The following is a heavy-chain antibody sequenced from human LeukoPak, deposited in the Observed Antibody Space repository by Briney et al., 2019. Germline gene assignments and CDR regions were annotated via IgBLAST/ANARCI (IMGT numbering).Heavy chain of an antibody. D-gene: IGHD4-17*01. Sequence: SETLSLTCTVSGGSNYWSWIRQPPEKGLEWIAYIHYSGSPNYNPSLKSRVTISIDTSKNQFSLKLNSVTAADTAVYYCAPNHDYGDYRGGYWGQGTLVTVSS. J-gene: IGHJ4*02. CDR1: GGSNY. V-gene: IGHV4-59*08. CDR3: APNHDYGDYRGGY. CDR2: IHYSGSP.